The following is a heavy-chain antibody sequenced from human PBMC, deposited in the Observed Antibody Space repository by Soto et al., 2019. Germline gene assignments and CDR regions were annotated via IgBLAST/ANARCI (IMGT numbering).Heavy chain of an antibody. V-gene: IGHV4-59*01. CDR2: VFYRGNT. J-gene: IGHJ3*02. CDR3: ASRDYNDAFDI. CDR1: GVSISTYY. Sequence: QVQLQESGPGLVKPSETLSLTCTVSGVSISTYYWTWIRQPPGKGLEWIGQVFYRGNTNYNPSLKSRVTISVDASRNQFSLRLSSVTAADTAMYYCASRDYNDAFDIWGQGTLVTASS. D-gene: IGHD4-4*01.